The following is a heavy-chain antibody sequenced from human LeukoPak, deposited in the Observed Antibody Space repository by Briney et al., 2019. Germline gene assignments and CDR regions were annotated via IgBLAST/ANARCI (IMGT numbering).Heavy chain of an antibody. D-gene: IGHD6-19*01. J-gene: IGHJ6*02. Sequence: GGSLRLSCAASGFTFSSYSMNWVRQAPGKGLELVSSISSSSSYIYYADSVKGRFTISRDNAKNSLYLQMNSLRAEDTAVYYCAREAPPEDYVIWQWLPRDYYGMDVWGQGTMVTVSS. CDR3: AREAPPEDYVIWQWLPRDYYGMDV. CDR1: GFTFSSYS. V-gene: IGHV3-21*01. CDR2: ISSSSSYI.